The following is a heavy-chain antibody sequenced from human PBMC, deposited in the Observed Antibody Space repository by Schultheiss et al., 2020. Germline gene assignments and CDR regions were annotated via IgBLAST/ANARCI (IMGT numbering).Heavy chain of an antibody. CDR3: AAVKGGTVTFDY. D-gene: IGHD4-17*01. CDR1: GFTFTSSA. CDR2: IVVGSGNT. J-gene: IGHJ4*02. V-gene: IGHV1-58*01. Sequence: CVTVSGKASGFTFTSSAVQWVRQARGQRLEWIGWIVVGSGNTNYAQKFQERVTITRDMSTSTAYMELSSLRSEDTAVYYCAAVKGGTVTFDYWGQGTLVTVSS.